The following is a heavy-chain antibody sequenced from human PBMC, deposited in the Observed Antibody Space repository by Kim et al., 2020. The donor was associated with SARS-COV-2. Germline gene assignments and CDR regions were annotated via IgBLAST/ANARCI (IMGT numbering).Heavy chain of an antibody. J-gene: IGHJ4*02. V-gene: IGHV3-7*01. CDR2: INQDGSES. CDR1: GFTFSHDW. Sequence: GGSLRLSCAASGFTFSHDWMTWVRQAPGKGLEWVANINQDGSESYYVDSVKGRFTISRDNAKNSLYLQMNSLRVEDTAVYYCARSVVGDNFGGQGTRVSV. D-gene: IGHD3-10*01. CDR3: ARSVVGDNF.